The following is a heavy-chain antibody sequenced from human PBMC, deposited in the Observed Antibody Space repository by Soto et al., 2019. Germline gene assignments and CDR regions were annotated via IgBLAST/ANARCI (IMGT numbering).Heavy chain of an antibody. CDR1: GASISSSRSY. Sequence: LSLTCTVSGASISSSRSYLGWVRHAPGKVLEWIVSFYYTGGTYSTYYNPSLKSRVTISVDTSKSQFSLNLRSVTAADTAVYYCASPRQGNYDFLSGYYALDYWGQGTLVTVSS. CDR3: ASPRQGNYDFLSGYYALDY. J-gene: IGHJ4*02. CDR2: FYYTGGT. D-gene: IGHD3-3*01. V-gene: IGHV4-39*01.